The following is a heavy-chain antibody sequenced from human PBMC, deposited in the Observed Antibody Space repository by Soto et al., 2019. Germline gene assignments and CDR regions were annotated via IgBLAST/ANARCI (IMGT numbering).Heavy chain of an antibody. V-gene: IGHV1-46*01. J-gene: IGHJ5*02. CDR1: GYTFTSYY. Sequence: ASVKVSCKASGYTFTSYYMHWVRQAPGQGLEWMGIINPSGGSTSYAQKFQGRVTMTRDTSTSTVYMELSSLRSEDTAVYYCARASWGLYSSGWYGALGCFDPWGQGTLVTVSS. D-gene: IGHD6-19*01. CDR2: INPSGGST. CDR3: ARASWGLYSSGWYGALGCFDP.